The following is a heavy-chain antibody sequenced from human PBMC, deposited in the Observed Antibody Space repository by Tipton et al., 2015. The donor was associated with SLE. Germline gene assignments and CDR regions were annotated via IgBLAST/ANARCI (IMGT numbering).Heavy chain of an antibody. CDR2: IETKPNNYAT. CDR1: GFAFSGSD. V-gene: IGHV3-73*01. CDR3: TQYNYGHY. Sequence: GSLRLSCAASGFAFSGSDVHWVRQAYGKGLEWVGCIETKPNNYATAYAVSVKGRFTISRDDSKNTAYLQMNSLKIEDTAVYYCTQYNYGHYWGQGTLVTVSS. D-gene: IGHD5-18*01. J-gene: IGHJ4*02.